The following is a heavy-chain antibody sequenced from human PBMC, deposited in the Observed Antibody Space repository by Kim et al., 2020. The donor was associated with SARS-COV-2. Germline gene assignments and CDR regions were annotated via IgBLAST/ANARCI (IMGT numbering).Heavy chain of an antibody. CDR2: IYYSGST. Sequence: SETLSLTCTVSGGSISSSSYYWGWIRQPPGKGLEWIGSIYYSGSTYYNPSLKSRVTISVDTSKNQFSLKLSSVTAADTAVYYCARSAAGTRYFDYWGQGTLVTVSS. CDR3: ARSAAGTRYFDY. CDR1: GGSISSSSYY. D-gene: IGHD6-13*01. J-gene: IGHJ4*02. V-gene: IGHV4-39*01.